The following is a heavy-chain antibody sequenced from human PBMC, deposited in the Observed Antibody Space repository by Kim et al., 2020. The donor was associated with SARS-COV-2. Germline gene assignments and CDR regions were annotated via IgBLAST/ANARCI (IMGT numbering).Heavy chain of an antibody. J-gene: IGHJ3*01. CDR2: ISYEGSIK. D-gene: IGHD3-3*01. Sequence: GGSLRLSCGASGFTFNNYAMHWVRQAPGKGLEWVAVISYEGSIKYYADSVKGQFTVSRDNSNNTLYLHMRSLRPEDTAIYYCAKSSEFFWLGHGWNAFDV. CDR1: GFTFNNYA. CDR3: AKSSEFFWLGHGWNAFDV. V-gene: IGHV3-30*18.